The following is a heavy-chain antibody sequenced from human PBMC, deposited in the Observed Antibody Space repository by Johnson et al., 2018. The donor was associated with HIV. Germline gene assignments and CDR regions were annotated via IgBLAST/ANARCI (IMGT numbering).Heavy chain of an antibody. Sequence: VQLVESGGGLVQPGGSLRLSCAASGFTFSRYDMHWVRQAPGKGLEWASFFYSGGGTYYADSVKGRFTISRDNSKNTLYLQMNSLRAEDTAVYYCARDAFDLWGQGTMVTVSS. CDR1: GFTFSRYD. J-gene: IGHJ3*01. V-gene: IGHV3-66*01. CDR3: ARDAFDL. CDR2: FYSGGGT.